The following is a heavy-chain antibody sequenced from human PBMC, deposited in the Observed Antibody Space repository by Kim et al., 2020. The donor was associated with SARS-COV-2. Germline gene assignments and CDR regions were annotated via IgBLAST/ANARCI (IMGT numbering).Heavy chain of an antibody. Sequence: YNPSLKRRVTISVDTSKNQFSLKLSSVTAADTAVYYCASRLGGSGPFDIWGQGTMVTVSS. V-gene: IGHV4-39*01. D-gene: IGHD3-10*01. CDR3: ASRLGGSGPFDI. J-gene: IGHJ3*02.